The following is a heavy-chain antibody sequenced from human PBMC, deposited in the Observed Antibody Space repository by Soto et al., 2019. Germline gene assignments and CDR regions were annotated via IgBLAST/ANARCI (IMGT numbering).Heavy chain of an antibody. J-gene: IGHJ4*02. V-gene: IGHV3-66*04. CDR2: IYSAGST. D-gene: IGHD3-10*01. CDR1: GFTVSSNY. CDR3: ARRHYYGSD. Sequence: PGGSLRLSCAASGFTVSSNYMTWVRQAQGQGLECVAIIYSAGSTFYADSVKGRFTISRDSSKNSLYLQMNSLRAEDTAVYYCARRHYYGSDWGQGTLVTVSS.